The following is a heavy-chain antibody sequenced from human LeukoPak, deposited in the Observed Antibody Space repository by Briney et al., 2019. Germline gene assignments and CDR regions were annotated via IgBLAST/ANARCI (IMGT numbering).Heavy chain of an antibody. CDR3: ARSSDWAFDI. V-gene: IGHV3-7*02. CDR1: GFRLSDYW. D-gene: IGHD6-19*01. CDR2: IKGDGSEK. Sequence: PGGSLRLSCAASGFRLSDYWMRWVRQAPGKGLEWVADIKGDGSEKYYVDSVKGRFTISRDNAKNSLSLQMDSLRADDTAVYYCARSSDWAFDIWGQGTMVTVSS. J-gene: IGHJ3*02.